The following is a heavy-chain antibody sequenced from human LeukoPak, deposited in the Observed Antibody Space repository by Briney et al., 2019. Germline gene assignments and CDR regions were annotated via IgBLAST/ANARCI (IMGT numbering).Heavy chain of an antibody. V-gene: IGHV4-59*08. CDR3: ARHSNYGSGSYYRYWFDP. Sequence: PSETLSLTCTVSGGSISSYYWSWIRQPPGKGLEWIGYIYYSGSTNYNPPLKSRVTISVDTSKNQFSLKLSSVTAADTAVYYCARHSNYGSGSYYRYWFDPWGQGTLVTVSS. J-gene: IGHJ5*02. CDR1: GGSISSYY. D-gene: IGHD3-10*01. CDR2: IYYSGST.